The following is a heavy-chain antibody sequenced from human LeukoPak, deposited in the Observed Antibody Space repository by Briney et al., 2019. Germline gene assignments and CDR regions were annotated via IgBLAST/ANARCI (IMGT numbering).Heavy chain of an antibody. CDR2: IYTSGSN. V-gene: IGHV4-4*07. D-gene: IGHD5-12*01. CDR3: ARDSGSGYLNDAFDI. J-gene: IGHJ3*02. Sequence: ETLSLTCTVSGGSISSYYWSWIRQPAGKGLEWIGRIYTSGSNNYNPSLKSRVTMSVDTSKNQFSLKLSSVTAADTAVYYCARDSGSGYLNDAFDIWGQGTMVTVSS. CDR1: GGSISSYY.